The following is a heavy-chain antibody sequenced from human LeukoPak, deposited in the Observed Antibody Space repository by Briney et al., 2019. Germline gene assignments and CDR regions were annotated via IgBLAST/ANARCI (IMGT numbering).Heavy chain of an antibody. CDR1: GFTFSSYW. J-gene: IGHJ4*02. D-gene: IGHD3-9*01. CDR2: IKRDGSEK. CDR3: ARDAILTGRFDY. V-gene: IGHV3-7*04. Sequence: GGSLRLSCAPSGFTFSSYWMSWVRQAPGKGLAWVANIKRDGSEKYYVDSVKGRFTISRDNAKNSLYLQMNSLRAEDTAVYYCARDAILTGRFDYWGQGSLVTVSS.